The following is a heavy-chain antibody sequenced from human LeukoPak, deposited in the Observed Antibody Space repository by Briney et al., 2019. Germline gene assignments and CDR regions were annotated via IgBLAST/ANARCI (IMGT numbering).Heavy chain of an antibody. Sequence: ASVKVSCKASGYTFTGYSTHWVRQAPGQGLEWMGWINPNSGDTNYAQKFQGRVTMTRDTSISTAYMELSRLRSDDTAVYYCATPGYSSSWYDYWGQGTLVTVSS. CDR1: GYTFTGYS. D-gene: IGHD6-13*01. J-gene: IGHJ4*02. CDR2: INPNSGDT. CDR3: ATPGYSSSWYDY. V-gene: IGHV1-2*02.